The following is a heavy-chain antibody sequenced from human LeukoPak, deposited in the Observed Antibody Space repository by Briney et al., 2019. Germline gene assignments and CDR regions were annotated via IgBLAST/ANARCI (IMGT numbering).Heavy chain of an antibody. CDR3: TRAVGLGPGAHFDQ. Sequence: GGSLRLSCAASGFSFSRYYMSWVRQTPGKALEWISYIPTSGISVHYADSVRGRFTASRDDAKNSLHLQMDSLRVEDTAVCYCTRAVGLGPGAHFDQWGQGALVIVSS. CDR1: GFSFSRYY. J-gene: IGHJ4*02. D-gene: IGHD1-26*01. V-gene: IGHV3-11*01. CDR2: IPTSGISV.